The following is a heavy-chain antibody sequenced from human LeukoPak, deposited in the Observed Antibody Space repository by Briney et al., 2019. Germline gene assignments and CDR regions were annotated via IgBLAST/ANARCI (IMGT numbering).Heavy chain of an antibody. V-gene: IGHV4-38-2*01. CDR3: ARNDSSGYFDY. Sequence: PSETLSLTCAVSDYSISSGNYWGWIRQPPGKGLEWIGSVYHSGSTHYSPSLKSRVTISVDTSKSHFSLRLSSVTAADTAVYYCARNDSSGYFDYWGQGTLVTVSS. CDR1: DYSISSGNY. D-gene: IGHD3-22*01. CDR2: VYHSGST. J-gene: IGHJ4*02.